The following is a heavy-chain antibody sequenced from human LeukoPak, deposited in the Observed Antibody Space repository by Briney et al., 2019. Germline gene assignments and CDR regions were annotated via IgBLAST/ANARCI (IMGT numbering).Heavy chain of an antibody. CDR1: GFTFSDYA. V-gene: IGHV3-23*01. D-gene: IGHD6-19*01. CDR2: ISGSVIST. Sequence: PAGSLRLSCAAAGFTFSDYAMSWVRQAPGKGLEWVSAISGSVISTYYADSVKGRFTISRDNSENTLYLQMNSLRAEDTAVYYCAKEENTGWWWGQGTLVTVSS. CDR3: AKEENTGWW. J-gene: IGHJ4*02.